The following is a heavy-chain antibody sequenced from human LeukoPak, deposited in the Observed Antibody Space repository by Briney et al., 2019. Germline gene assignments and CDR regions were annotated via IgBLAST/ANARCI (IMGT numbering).Heavy chain of an antibody. D-gene: IGHD5-18*01. J-gene: IGHJ6*03. CDR3: ARSGGYSSKGPSYYYYYYMDV. CDR1: GGSFSGYY. CDR2: INHSGST. Sequence: SETLSLTCAVYGGSFSGYYWSWIRQPPGKGLEWIGEINHSGSTNYNPSLKSRVTISVDTSKNQFSLKLSSVTAADTTVYYCARSGGYSSKGPSYYYYYYMDVWGKGTTVTISS. V-gene: IGHV4-34*01.